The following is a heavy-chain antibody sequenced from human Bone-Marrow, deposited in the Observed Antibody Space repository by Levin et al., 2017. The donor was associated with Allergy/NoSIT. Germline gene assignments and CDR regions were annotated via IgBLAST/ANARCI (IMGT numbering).Heavy chain of an antibody. D-gene: IGHD2-21*02. CDR2: ISSASTTT. Sequence: GGSLRLSCAASGFTFFSYEMNWVRQAPGKGLEWISYISSASTTTYYADSVKGRFTISRDNAKNSLFLDMNSLTAEDTAIYYCARDFSLVTSRGPDYWGQGTLVTVSS. J-gene: IGHJ4*02. V-gene: IGHV3-48*03. CDR1: GFTFFSYE. CDR3: ARDFSLVTSRGPDY.